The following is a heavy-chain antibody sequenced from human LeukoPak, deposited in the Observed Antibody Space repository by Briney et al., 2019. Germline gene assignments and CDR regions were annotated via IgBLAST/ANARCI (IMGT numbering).Heavy chain of an antibody. Sequence: PSETLSLTCAVSGGSISSSNWWSWVRQPPGKGLEWIGEIYHSGSTNYNPSLKSRVTISVDKSKNQFSLKLSSVTAADTAVYYCARLQKSGYSYGIENWFDPWGQGTLVTVSS. CDR3: ARLQKSGYSYGIENWFDP. CDR1: GGSISSSNW. J-gene: IGHJ5*02. V-gene: IGHV4-4*02. D-gene: IGHD5-18*01. CDR2: IYHSGST.